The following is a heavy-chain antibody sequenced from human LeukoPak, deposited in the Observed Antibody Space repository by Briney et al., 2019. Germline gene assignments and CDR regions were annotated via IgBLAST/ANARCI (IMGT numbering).Heavy chain of an antibody. CDR1: GFTLSSYA. D-gene: IGHD3-22*01. V-gene: IGHV3-23*01. CDR2: ISGSGGST. CDR3: ARRGLYYDSSAYSHYSFDY. Sequence: PGGSLRLSCAASGFTLSSYAMSWVRQAPGKGLEWVSAISGSGGSTYYADSVKGRFTISTDNSKNTLYLQMNSLRAEDTAMYYCARRGLYYDSSAYSHYSFDYWGQGTLVTVSS. J-gene: IGHJ4*02.